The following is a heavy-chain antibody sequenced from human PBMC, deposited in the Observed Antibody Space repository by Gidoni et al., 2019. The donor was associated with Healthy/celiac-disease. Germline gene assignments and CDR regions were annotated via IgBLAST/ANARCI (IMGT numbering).Heavy chain of an antibody. D-gene: IGHD5-12*01. CDR1: GFTFSSYG. CDR2: ISYDGSNK. V-gene: IGHV3-30*18. J-gene: IGHJ4*02. Sequence: QVQLVESGGGVVQPGRSLRLSCAASGFTFSSYGMHWVRQAPGKGLEWVAVISYDGSNKYYADSVKGRFTISRDNSKNTLYLQMNSLRAEDTAVYYCAKAREDGYNLFGYFDYWGQGTLVTVSS. CDR3: AKAREDGYNLFGYFDY.